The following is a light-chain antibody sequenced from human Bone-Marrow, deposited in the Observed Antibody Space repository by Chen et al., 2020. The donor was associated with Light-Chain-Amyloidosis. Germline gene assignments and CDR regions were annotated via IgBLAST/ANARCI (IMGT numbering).Light chain of an antibody. CDR2: GSS. V-gene: IGKV3-20*01. CDR1: QTISSNY. J-gene: IGKJ4*01. Sequence: EIVLTQSPGTLSLSPGAGANLSCRASQTISSNYLTWYQQKSGQAPRLLMYGSSSRATGIPDRLTGSGSVPDFTLTIHRLEPEDFAMYYCQQYGTSPLTFGGGTTVEIK. CDR3: QQYGTSPLT.